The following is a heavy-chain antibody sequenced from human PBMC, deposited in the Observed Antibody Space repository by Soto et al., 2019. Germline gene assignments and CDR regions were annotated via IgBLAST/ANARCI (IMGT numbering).Heavy chain of an antibody. CDR1: GFTFSSYG. D-gene: IGHD3-22*01. CDR2: IWYDGSNK. CDR3: ARAGDSSGSAFDI. Sequence: GGSLRLSCAASGFTFSSYGMHWVRQAPGKGLEWVAVIWYDGSNKYYADSVKGRFTISRDNSKNTLYLQMNSLRAEDTAVYYCARAGDSSGSAFDIWGQGTMVAVSS. V-gene: IGHV3-33*01. J-gene: IGHJ3*02.